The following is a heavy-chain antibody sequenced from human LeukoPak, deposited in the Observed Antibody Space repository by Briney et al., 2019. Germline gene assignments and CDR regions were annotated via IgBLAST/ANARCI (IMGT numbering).Heavy chain of an antibody. CDR2: LYHSGST. CDR3: ARVRVSSGSHPWYFDY. V-gene: IGHV4-59*01. CDR1: RGSISSYY. Sequence: SETLSLTCTVSRGSISSYYWSWIRQPPRQGLELIGFLYHSGSTDYHPSLKSRVNISVDTSKNQFSLKLSSVTAADTAVYFCARVRVSSGSHPWYFDYWGQGTLVTVSS. D-gene: IGHD3-22*01. J-gene: IGHJ4*02.